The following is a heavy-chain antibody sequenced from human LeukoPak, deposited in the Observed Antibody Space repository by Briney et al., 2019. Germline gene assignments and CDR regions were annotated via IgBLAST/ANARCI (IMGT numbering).Heavy chain of an antibody. Sequence: GGSLRLSCAASGFTFSSYGIHWVRQAPGKGLGWVAVISYDGSNKFYADSVKGRFTISRDNSKNTLFLQMNSLRPEDTAVYYCTPLLDIVVVTAIPTDYWGQGTLVTVSS. V-gene: IGHV3-30*03. CDR1: GFTFSSYG. J-gene: IGHJ4*02. D-gene: IGHD2-21*02. CDR2: ISYDGSNK. CDR3: TPLLDIVVVTAIPTDY.